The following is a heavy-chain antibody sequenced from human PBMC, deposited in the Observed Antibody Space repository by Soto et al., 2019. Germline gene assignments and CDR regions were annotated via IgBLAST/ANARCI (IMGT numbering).Heavy chain of an antibody. CDR3: AKTLIGGRVHSPLDL. CDR2: LSDSVGTT. J-gene: IGHJ4*02. Sequence: EVQLLESGGGLVQPGGSLRLSCAVSGFSFGTYTVNWVRPAPGMGLEWVSGLSDSVGTTHYEYSVKGRFTISRDKSKYRLDLQMNKLGAEDTAGYYGAKTLIGGRVHSPLDLWGQGTQVTVSS. CDR1: GFSFGTYT. V-gene: IGHV3-23*01. D-gene: IGHD2-21*01.